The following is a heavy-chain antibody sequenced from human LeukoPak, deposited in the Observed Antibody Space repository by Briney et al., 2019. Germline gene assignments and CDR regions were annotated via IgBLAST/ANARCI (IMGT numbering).Heavy chain of an antibody. J-gene: IGHJ3*02. CDR2: ISFDATKE. D-gene: IGHD1-1*01. CDR1: GFTFDDFA. V-gene: IGHV3-30*01. CDR3: ARFKVGTNTTQKNAFDI. Sequence: GSLRLSCAASGFTFDDFAMHWVRQAPGKGLEWVAVISFDATKEYFGKSVKGRFTISRDNSKATLYLQMHRLRIEDTALYFCARFKVGTNTTQKNAFDIWGRGTEVAVSS.